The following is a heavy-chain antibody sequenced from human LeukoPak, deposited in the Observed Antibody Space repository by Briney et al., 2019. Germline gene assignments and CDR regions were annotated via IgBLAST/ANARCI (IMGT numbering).Heavy chain of an antibody. Sequence: SLRLSCAASGFTFGDYAMQWVREAPGEGLEWVSGISWNSGSIGYADSVKGRFTISRDNAKNSLYLQMNSLRAEDTALYYCATGTAVTLGSFDYWGQGTLVTVSS. CDR3: ATGTAVTLGSFDY. CDR2: ISWNSGSI. D-gene: IGHD1-14*01. V-gene: IGHV3-9*01. CDR1: GFTFGDYA. J-gene: IGHJ4*02.